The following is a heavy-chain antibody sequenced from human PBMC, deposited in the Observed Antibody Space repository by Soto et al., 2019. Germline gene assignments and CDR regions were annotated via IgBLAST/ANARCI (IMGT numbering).Heavy chain of an antibody. CDR1: GGTISSYY. CDR2: IYYSGST. CDR3: ARQQWLVLNAFDI. V-gene: IGHV4-59*01. J-gene: IGHJ3*02. Sequence: SETLSLTCTVSGGTISSYYWSWIRQPPGKGLEWIGYIYYSGSTNYNPSLKSRVTISVDTSKNQFSLKLSSVTAADTAVYYCARQQWLVLNAFDIWGQGTMVT. D-gene: IGHD6-19*01.